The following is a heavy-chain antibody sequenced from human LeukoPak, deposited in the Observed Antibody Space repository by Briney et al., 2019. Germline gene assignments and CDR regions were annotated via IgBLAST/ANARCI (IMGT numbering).Heavy chain of an antibody. CDR3: ARESNGDYSDY. V-gene: IGHV4-59*01. CDR2: IYSSGST. J-gene: IGHJ4*02. Sequence: KPSETLSLTCTVSGGSISSYYWSWLRQPPGKGLEWIGYIYSSGSTSYNPSLKSRVTMSIDTSKNQFSLKVKSVTAADTAVYYCARESNGDYSDYWGQGTLVAVSS. CDR1: GGSISSYY. D-gene: IGHD4-17*01.